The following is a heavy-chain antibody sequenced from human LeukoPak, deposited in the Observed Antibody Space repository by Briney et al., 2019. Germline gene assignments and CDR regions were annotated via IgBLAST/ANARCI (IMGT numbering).Heavy chain of an antibody. D-gene: IGHD1-26*01. V-gene: IGHV3-30-3*01. CDR2: ISYDGSNK. CDR3: ASALGKYFDY. J-gene: IGHJ4*02. CDR1: GFTFSSYA. Sequence: GGSLRLSCAASGFTFSSYAMHWVRQAPGKGLEWVAVISYDGSNKYYADSVKGRFTISRDNSKNTLYLQMNSLRAEDTAVYYCASALGKYFDYWGQGTLVAVSS.